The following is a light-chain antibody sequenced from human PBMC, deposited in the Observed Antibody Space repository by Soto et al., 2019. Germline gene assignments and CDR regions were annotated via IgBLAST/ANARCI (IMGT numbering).Light chain of an antibody. CDR3: CSKTSSITYV. Sequence: QSVLTQPASVSGSPGQSITISCTGTSTDIGTYSRVSWYLQYPGKAPKLMIYDVTKRPSGVSNRFSGSRSGSTASLTISGLQAEDEADYYCCSKTSSITYVFGSGTKLTVL. V-gene: IGLV2-23*02. J-gene: IGLJ1*01. CDR1: STDIGTYSR. CDR2: DVT.